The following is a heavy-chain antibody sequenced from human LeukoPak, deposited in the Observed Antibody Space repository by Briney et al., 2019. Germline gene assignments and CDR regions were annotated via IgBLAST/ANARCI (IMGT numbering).Heavy chain of an antibody. D-gene: IGHD3-10*01. CDR3: AKDQGGSGSYYTPNYFDY. J-gene: IGHJ4*02. CDR2: ISGSGGST. V-gene: IGHV3-23*01. Sequence: TGGSLRLSCAASGFTFSSYAMSWVRQAPGKGLEWVSAISGSGGSTYYADSVKGRFTISRDNSKNTLYLQMNSLRAEDTAVYYCAKDQGGSGSYYTPNYFDYWGQGTLVTVSS. CDR1: GFTFSSYA.